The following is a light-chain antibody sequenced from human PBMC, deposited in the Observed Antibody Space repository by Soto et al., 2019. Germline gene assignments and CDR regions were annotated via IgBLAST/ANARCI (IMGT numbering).Light chain of an antibody. Sequence: DIQMTQSPSTLSASVGDRVTITCRASQSITDWLAWDQQKPGKAPKFLIYKASNLEGGVPSRFSGSGSWTEFTLTISSVQPDDFATYYCEYCDDYSSTFGQGTKVEIK. CDR2: KAS. CDR3: EYCDDYSST. CDR1: QSITDW. J-gene: IGKJ1*01. V-gene: IGKV1-5*03.